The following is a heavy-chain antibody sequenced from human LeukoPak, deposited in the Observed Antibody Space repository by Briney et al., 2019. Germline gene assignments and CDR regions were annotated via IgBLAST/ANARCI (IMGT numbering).Heavy chain of an antibody. V-gene: IGHV4-39*07. CDR1: GGSISSSSYY. CDR2: IYYSGST. J-gene: IGHJ1*01. Sequence: SETLSLTCTVSGGSISSSSYYWGWIRQPPGKGLEWIGSIYYSGSTYYNPSLKSRVTISVDTSKNQFSLKLSSVTAADTAVYYCAGYQYSSSWYRRGEYFQHWGQGTLVTVSS. D-gene: IGHD6-13*01. CDR3: AGYQYSSSWYRRGEYFQH.